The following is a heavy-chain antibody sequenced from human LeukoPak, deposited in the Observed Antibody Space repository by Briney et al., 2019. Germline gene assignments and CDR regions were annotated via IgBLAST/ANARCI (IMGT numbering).Heavy chain of an antibody. CDR1: GFTFSSYA. CDR2: VSGSGDTT. D-gene: IGHD2-2*01. V-gene: IGHV3-23*01. J-gene: IGHJ5*02. Sequence: PGGSLRLSCEASGFTFSSYAMNWVRQAPGKGLEWVSAVSGSGDTTHYADSVEGRFTISRDNSKKTLYLQMNSLRAEDTALYYCAKNAGLPYCTSTSCPLDPCGQGTLVSVSS. CDR3: AKNAGLPYCTSTSCPLDP.